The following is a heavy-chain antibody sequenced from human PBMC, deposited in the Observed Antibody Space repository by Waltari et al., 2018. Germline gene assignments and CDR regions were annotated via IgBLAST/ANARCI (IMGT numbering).Heavy chain of an antibody. CDR2: INHSGST. J-gene: IGHJ3*02. CDR3: ARGKSVDTAMVTRGDAFDI. Sequence: QVQLQQWGAGLLKPSETLSLTCAVYGGSFSGYYWSWIRQPPGKGLEWIGEINHSGSTNYNPSLKSRVTISVDTSKNQFSLKLSSVTAADTAVYYCARGKSVDTAMVTRGDAFDIWGQGTMVTVSS. V-gene: IGHV4-34*01. CDR1: GGSFSGYY. D-gene: IGHD5-18*01.